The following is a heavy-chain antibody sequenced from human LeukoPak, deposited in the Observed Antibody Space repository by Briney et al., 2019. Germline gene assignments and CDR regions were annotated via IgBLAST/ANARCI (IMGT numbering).Heavy chain of an antibody. CDR3: AIDLKTQTILGDGRFDT. D-gene: IGHD3-16*01. Sequence: ASVKISCKTSGYIFTDHYVHWLQQAPGGGLQWMGRVDPADGETKVPPRFQGRVTIIADTSFDTAYMELSSLRSEDTAMYFCAIDLKTQTILGDGRFDTWGQGTLITVSS. CDR1: GYIFTDHY. V-gene: IGHV1-69-2*01. CDR2: VDPADGET. J-gene: IGHJ5*02.